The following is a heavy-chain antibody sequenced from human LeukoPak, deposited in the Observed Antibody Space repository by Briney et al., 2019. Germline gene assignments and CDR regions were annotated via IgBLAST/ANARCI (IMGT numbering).Heavy chain of an antibody. CDR3: ARGFHSYSSGWGYFDY. J-gene: IGHJ4*02. CDR1: GFTFSSYG. D-gene: IGHD6-19*01. Sequence: PGRSLRLSCAASGFTFSSYGMHWVRQAPGKGLEWVAVIWYDGSNKYYADSVKGRFTISRDNSKNTLYLQMNSLRAEDTAVYYCARGFHSYSSGWGYFDYWGQGTLVTVSS. V-gene: IGHV3-33*01. CDR2: IWYDGSNK.